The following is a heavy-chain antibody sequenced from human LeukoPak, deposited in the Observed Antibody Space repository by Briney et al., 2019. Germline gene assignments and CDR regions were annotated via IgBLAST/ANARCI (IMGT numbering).Heavy chain of an antibody. D-gene: IGHD1-26*01. CDR2: IYYSGST. Sequence: SETLSLTCTVSGGSISSGDYYWSWIRQPPGTGLECLGYIYYSGSTYYNPSLKSRVTISVDTSKNQFTLKLSSVTAADTAVYYCARAGGGSYPDYYYMDVWGKGATVTVSS. V-gene: IGHV4-30-4*08. CDR3: ARAGGGSYPDYYYMDV. J-gene: IGHJ6*03. CDR1: GGSISSGDYY.